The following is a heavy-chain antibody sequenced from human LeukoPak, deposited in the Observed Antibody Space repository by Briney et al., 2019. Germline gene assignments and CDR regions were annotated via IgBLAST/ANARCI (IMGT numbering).Heavy chain of an antibody. CDR3: AKAPRDGYNPLDY. J-gene: IGHJ4*02. V-gene: IGHV3-23*01. CDR2: INGLGGST. CDR1: GFNLGAYA. D-gene: IGHD5-24*01. Sequence: GGSLRLSCAASGFNLGAYAMSWVRQAPGEGLEWVSAINGLGGSTYSADSVKGRFTISRDNSGNTLYLQMDNLRAEGTAVYFCAKAPRDGYNPLDYWGQGTLVTVSS.